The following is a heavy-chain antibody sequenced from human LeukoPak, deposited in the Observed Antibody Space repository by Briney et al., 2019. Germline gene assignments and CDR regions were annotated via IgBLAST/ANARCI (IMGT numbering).Heavy chain of an antibody. V-gene: IGHV1-2*02. CDR1: GYTFTDYY. CDR2: INPNSGGT. D-gene: IGHD3-22*01. CDR3: ARDNYYDSSGYYFVTSFDY. J-gene: IGHJ4*02. Sequence: ASVKVSCKTSGYTFTDYYIHWVRQAPGQGLEWMGWINPNSGGTNYAQKFQGRVTMTRDTSISTAYMELSRLRSDDTAVYYCARDNYYDSSGYYFVTSFDYWGQGTLVTVSS.